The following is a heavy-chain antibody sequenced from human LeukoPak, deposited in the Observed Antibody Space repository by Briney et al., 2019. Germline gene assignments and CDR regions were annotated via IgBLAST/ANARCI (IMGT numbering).Heavy chain of an antibody. V-gene: IGHV3-30*15. CDR2: ISYDGSNK. D-gene: IGHD3-16*01. CDR3: ARDPNYDYVWGSQDY. Sequence: GGSLRLSCAASGFTFSSYAMHWVRQAPGKGLEWVAVISYDGSNKYYADSVKGRFTISRDNSKNTLYLQMSSLRAEDTAVYYCARDPNYDYVWGSQDYWGQGTLVTVSS. CDR1: GFTFSSYA. J-gene: IGHJ4*02.